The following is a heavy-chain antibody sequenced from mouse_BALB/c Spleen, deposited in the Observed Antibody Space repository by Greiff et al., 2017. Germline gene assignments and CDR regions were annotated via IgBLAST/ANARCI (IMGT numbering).Heavy chain of an antibody. D-gene: IGHD2-4*01. CDR2: ILPGSGST. V-gene: IGHV1-9*01. CDR3: ARGDYNYAMDY. CDR1: GYTFSSYW. J-gene: IGHJ4*01. Sequence: VHLVESGAELMKPGASVKISCKATGYTFSSYWIEWVKQRPGHGLEWIGEILPGSGSTNYNEKFKGKATFTADTSSNTAYMQLSSLTSEDSAVYYCARGDYNYAMDYWGQGTSVTVSS.